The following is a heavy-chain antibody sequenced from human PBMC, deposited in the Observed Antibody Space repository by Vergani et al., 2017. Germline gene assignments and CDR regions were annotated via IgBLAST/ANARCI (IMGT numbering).Heavy chain of an antibody. J-gene: IGHJ3*02. D-gene: IGHD5-24*01. V-gene: IGHV3-11*01. CDR2: ISNSGNTI. Sequence: VQLVESGGGLVQPGGSLRLSCAASGFSFSDHYMTWIRQAPGKGLEWVSYISNSGNTIEYADSVKGRFSISRDNAKSSSFLQMDSLRAEDTAVYYCARDHRDYNNYPGTFDIWGQGSMVTVSS. CDR3: ARDHRDYNNYPGTFDI. CDR1: GFSFSDHY.